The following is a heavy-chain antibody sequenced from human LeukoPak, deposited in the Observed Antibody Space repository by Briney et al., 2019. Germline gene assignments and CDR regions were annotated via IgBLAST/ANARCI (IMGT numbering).Heavy chain of an antibody. CDR1: GYGFTSYW. CDR3: GYCSSTSCYENWFDP. CDR2: IDPSDSYT. Sequence: GESLKISCKGSGYGFTSYWISWVRQMPGKGLEWMGRIDPSDSYTNYSPSFQGHVTISADKSISTAYLQWSSLKASDTAMYYCGYCSSTSCYENWFDPWGQGTLVTVSS. D-gene: IGHD2-2*01. J-gene: IGHJ5*02. V-gene: IGHV5-10-1*01.